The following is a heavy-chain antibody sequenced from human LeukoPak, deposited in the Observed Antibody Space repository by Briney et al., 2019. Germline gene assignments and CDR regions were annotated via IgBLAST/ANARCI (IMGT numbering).Heavy chain of an antibody. J-gene: IGHJ3*02. Sequence: PGGSLRLSCAASGFTFDDYGMSWVRHAPGKGLEWVSGINWNGGSTGYADPVKGRFTISRDNAKNSLYLQMNSLRAEDTALYYCAREYYDSNKAPAFDIWGQGTMVTVSS. CDR1: GFTFDDYG. D-gene: IGHD3-22*01. CDR2: INWNGGST. CDR3: AREYYDSNKAPAFDI. V-gene: IGHV3-20*04.